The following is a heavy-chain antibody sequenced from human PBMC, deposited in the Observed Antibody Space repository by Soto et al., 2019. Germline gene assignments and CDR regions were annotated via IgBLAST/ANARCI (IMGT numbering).Heavy chain of an antibody. CDR3: ARHTEMYSSSGSAFDI. J-gene: IGHJ3*02. D-gene: IGHD6-6*01. Sequence: SETLSLTCTVSGGSISSSSYYWGWIRQPPGKGLEWIGSIYYSGSTYYNPSLKSRVTISVDTSKNQFSLKLSSVTAADTAVYYCARHTEMYSSSGSAFDIWGQGTMVTVSS. CDR1: GGSISSSSYY. V-gene: IGHV4-39*01. CDR2: IYYSGST.